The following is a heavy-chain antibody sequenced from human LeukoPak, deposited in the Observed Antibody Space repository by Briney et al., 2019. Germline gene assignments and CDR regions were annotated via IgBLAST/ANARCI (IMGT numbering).Heavy chain of an antibody. J-gene: IGHJ4*02. CDR3: ARGENGSFDR. CDR2: VSSTGGDK. CDR1: GVTFEDYY. V-gene: IGHV3-11*01. D-gene: IGHD3-10*01. Sequence: GGSLRLSCTGSGVTFEDYYLSWIRQAPGKGLEWISYVSSTGGDKFYADPVKGRFTISRDNARNSVYMEMNDLIAGDTAFYYCARGENGSFDRWGQGTLVIVSS.